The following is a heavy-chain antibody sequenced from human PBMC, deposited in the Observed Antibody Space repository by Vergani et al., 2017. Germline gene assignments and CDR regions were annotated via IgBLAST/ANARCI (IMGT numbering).Heavy chain of an antibody. CDR1: GGSSSGFH. Sequence: QVQLQQWGAGILKPSETASLTCAVPGGSSSGFHWSWLRQPPGEGLEWIAEINHSGSANYNPTLSSRVTISFDTSKTLFSLELTSVTAADTALYYCARGPANWGSSGYWYFDLWGRGSLVSVFS. CDR3: ARGPANWGSSGYWYFDL. CDR2: INHSGSA. V-gene: IGHV4-34*02. J-gene: IGHJ2*01. D-gene: IGHD7-27*01.